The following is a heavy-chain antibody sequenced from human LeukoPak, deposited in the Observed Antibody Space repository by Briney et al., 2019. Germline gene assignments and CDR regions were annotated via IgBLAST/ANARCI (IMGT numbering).Heavy chain of an antibody. Sequence: PSETLSLTCTVSGGSISSSSYYWGWIRQPPGKGLEWIGSIYYSGSTNYNPSLKSRVTMSVDTSKNQFSLKLSSVTAADTAVYYCAGRAYSSGWYTYGFYYYYIDVWGKGTTVTISS. J-gene: IGHJ6*03. CDR2: IYYSGST. D-gene: IGHD6-19*01. V-gene: IGHV4-39*07. CDR1: GGSISSSSYY. CDR3: AGRAYSSGWYTYGFYYYYIDV.